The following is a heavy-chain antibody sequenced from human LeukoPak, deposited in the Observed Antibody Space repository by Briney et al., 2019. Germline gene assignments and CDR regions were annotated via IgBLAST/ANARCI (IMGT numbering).Heavy chain of an antibody. D-gene: IGHD2-21*01. Sequence: ASETLSLTCVVSGYSITSGYYWGWIRQPPGKGLEWIASMYHSGSTYYKPSLKSRVTISVDTSKNQFSLKVNSVTAADTAVCYCARMCGGDCRGGFDYWGQGTLVTVSS. V-gene: IGHV4-38-2*01. CDR2: MYHSGST. CDR3: ARMCGGDCRGGFDY. CDR1: GYSITSGYY. J-gene: IGHJ4*02.